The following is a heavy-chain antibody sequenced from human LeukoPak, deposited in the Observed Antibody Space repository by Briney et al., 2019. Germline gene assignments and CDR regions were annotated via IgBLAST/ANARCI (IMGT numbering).Heavy chain of an antibody. J-gene: IGHJ5*02. CDR2: INPNSGGT. CDR1: GYTFTGYY. V-gene: IGHV1-2*02. Sequence: ASVKVSCKASGYTFTGYYMHWVRQAPGQGLEWTGWINPNSGGTNYAQRFQGRVALTRDASLSTAYLELSRLRSDDTAVYYCARVSFYSYYYDSSGYWSGGFDPWGQGTLVSVPS. CDR3: ARVSFYSYYYDSSGYWSGGFDP. D-gene: IGHD3-22*01.